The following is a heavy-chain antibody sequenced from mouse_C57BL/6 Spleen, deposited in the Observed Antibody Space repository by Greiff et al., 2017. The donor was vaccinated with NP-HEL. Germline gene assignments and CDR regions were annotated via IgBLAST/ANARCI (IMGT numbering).Heavy chain of an antibody. J-gene: IGHJ3*01. Sequence: VQLQQLGAELVMPGASVKLSCKASGYTFTSYWMHWVKQRPGQGLEWIGEIDPSDSYTNYNQKFKGKSTLTVDKSSSTAYMQLSSLTSEDSAVYCCARAGYYGSFAYWGQGTLVTVSA. CDR2: IDPSDSYT. D-gene: IGHD1-1*01. V-gene: IGHV1-69*01. CDR3: ARAGYYGSFAY. CDR1: GYTFTSYW.